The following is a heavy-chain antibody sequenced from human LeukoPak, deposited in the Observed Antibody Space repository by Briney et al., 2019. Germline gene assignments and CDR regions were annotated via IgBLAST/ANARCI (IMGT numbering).Heavy chain of an antibody. CDR2: IYSGGST. D-gene: IGHD6-6*01. CDR1: GFTFSSYG. Sequence: GGSLRLSCAASGFTFSSYGMTWVRQAPGKGLEWVSVIYSGGSTYYADSVKGRFTISRDNSKNTLYLQMNSLRAEDTAVHYCARGGVSGSSSPSVYFDYWGQGTLVTVSS. CDR3: ARGGVSGSSSPSVYFDY. V-gene: IGHV3-53*01. J-gene: IGHJ4*02.